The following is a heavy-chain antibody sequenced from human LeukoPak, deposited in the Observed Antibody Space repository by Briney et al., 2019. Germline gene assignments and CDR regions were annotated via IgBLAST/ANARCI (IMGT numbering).Heavy chain of an antibody. V-gene: IGHV3-21*05. CDR3: ARVAVAGPTGWFDS. CDR1: GFTFSSYS. Sequence: PGGSLRLSCAASGFTFSSYSMNWVRQAPGKGLEWVSYISSTSAYIYYAESVKGRFSISRDNVDNVVHLQMSSLTNEDTAVYYCARVAVAGPTGWFDSWGQGTLVTVSS. CDR2: ISSTSAYI. D-gene: IGHD6-19*01. J-gene: IGHJ5*01.